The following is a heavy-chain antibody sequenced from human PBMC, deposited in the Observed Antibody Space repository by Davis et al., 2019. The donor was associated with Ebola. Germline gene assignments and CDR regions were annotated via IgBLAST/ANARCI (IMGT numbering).Heavy chain of an antibody. Sequence: PGGSLRLSCAASGFTFSSYGMHWVRQAPGKGLEWVAIISYEGSAAYYADSVKGRFTISRDNSKYTLYLQMNSLRAEDTAVYYCANEGGGTTAAGSPHLHDHWGQGTLVTVSS. CDR3: ANEGGGTTAAGSPHLHDH. V-gene: IGHV3-30*18. D-gene: IGHD6-13*01. J-gene: IGHJ4*02. CDR1: GFTFSSYG. CDR2: ISYEGSAA.